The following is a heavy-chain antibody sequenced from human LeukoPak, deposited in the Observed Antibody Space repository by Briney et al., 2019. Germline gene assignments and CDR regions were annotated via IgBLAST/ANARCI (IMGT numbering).Heavy chain of an antibody. J-gene: IGHJ2*01. CDR1: GGSISRSSYY. Sequence: SETLSLTSTVSGGSISRSSYYWGWIRQPPGKGLEWIGSIYYSGSTYYNPSLKSRLTISVDTSKNQFSLKLSSVTAADTAVYYCARRSGSGWYFDLWGRGTLVTVSS. V-gene: IGHV4-39*07. CDR2: IYYSGST. D-gene: IGHD6-19*01. CDR3: ARRSGSGWYFDL.